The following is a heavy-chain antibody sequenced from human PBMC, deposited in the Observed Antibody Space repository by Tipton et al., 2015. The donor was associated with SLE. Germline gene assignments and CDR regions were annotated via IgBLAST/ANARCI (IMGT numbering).Heavy chain of an antibody. J-gene: IGHJ6*03. CDR2: INHSGST. V-gene: IGHV4-34*01. CDR3: ARGGLDYCSGGSCDYYYYMDV. CDR1: GGSFSGYY. D-gene: IGHD2-15*01. Sequence: LRLSCAVYGGSFSGYYWTWIRQPPGKGLEWIGEINHSGSTNYNPSLKSRVTISVDTSKNQFSPKLSSVTAADTAVYYCARGGLDYCSGGSCDYYYYMDVWGKGTTVTVSS.